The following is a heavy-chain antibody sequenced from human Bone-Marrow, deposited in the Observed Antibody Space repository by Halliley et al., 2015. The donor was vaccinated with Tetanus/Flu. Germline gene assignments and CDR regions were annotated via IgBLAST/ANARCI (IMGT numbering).Heavy chain of an antibody. Sequence: SYIRSIISTIYYAASERGRFTISRDNAKNSLFLQMNSLRHKDTAIYYCARGDNDFWSGYPLDYWGQGTLVAFSS. J-gene: IGHJ4*02. CDR3: ARGDNDFWSGYPLDY. D-gene: IGHD3-3*01. V-gene: IGHV3-48*02. CDR2: IRSIISTI.